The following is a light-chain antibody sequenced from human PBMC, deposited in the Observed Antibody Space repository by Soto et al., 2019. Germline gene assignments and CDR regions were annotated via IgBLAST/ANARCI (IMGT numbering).Light chain of an antibody. J-gene: IGKJ5*01. CDR3: QPYNTCPPNT. CDR2: GAS. CDR1: QSVGSN. Sequence: IVMTQSPATLSVSPGERTTLSCRASQSVGSNLAWYQQKPGQAPRLLIYGASSRATGIPARFSGSGSGTEFTLTIRSLQSEDFSIYYCQPYNTCPPNTSGQGT. V-gene: IGKV3-15*01.